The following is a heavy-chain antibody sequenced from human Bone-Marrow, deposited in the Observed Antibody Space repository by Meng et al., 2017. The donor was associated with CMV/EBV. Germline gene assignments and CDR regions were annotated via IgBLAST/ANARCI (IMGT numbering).Heavy chain of an antibody. CDR1: GFTFSSYA. J-gene: IGHJ4*02. D-gene: IGHD2-2*01. V-gene: IGHV3-30*04. CDR3: ARATDDIVAVPAAMEC. CDR2: ISYDGSNK. Sequence: GESLKISCAASGFTFSSYAMHWVRQAPGKGLEWVAVISYDGSNKYYADSVKGRFTISRDNSKNTLYLQMNSLRAEDTAVYYCARATDDIVAVPAAMECWGQGKLVTVSS.